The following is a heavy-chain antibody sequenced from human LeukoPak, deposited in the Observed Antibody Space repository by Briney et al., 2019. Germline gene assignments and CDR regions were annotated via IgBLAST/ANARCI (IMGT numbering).Heavy chain of an antibody. V-gene: IGHV4-39*07. Sequence: SETLSLTCTVSGGSISSYYWGWIRQPPGKGLEWIGSIYYSGSTYYNPSLKSRVTISVDTSKNQFSLKLSSVTAADTAVYYCARDRAYYGSGGTFDYWGQGTLVTVSS. CDR2: IYYSGST. CDR3: ARDRAYYGSGGTFDY. CDR1: GGSISSYY. D-gene: IGHD3-10*01. J-gene: IGHJ4*02.